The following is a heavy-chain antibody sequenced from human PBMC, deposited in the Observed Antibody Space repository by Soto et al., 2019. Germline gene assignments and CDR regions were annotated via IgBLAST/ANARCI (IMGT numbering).Heavy chain of an antibody. Sequence: PTLLNPTETITLTCTLSGFSLSTSGVGVGWIRQAPGKGVGRRAVIYCNDDKGYSQSLKTRATINNDTSKNQVVLTMTNMDPVDSATYYSAHRPSGWYFFDYWGQGTLVTVSS. CDR3: AHRPSGWYFFDY. CDR1: GFSLSTSGVG. J-gene: IGHJ4*02. V-gene: IGHV2-5*01. D-gene: IGHD6-19*01. CDR2: IYCNDDK.